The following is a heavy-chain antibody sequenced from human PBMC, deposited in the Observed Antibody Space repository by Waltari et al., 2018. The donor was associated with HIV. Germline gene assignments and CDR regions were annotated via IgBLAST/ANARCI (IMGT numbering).Heavy chain of an antibody. Sequence: QAQLVPAGAEVKKPRASVHVSCKASAHTFTSSGFRWVRPAPRQGLEWMGWISAYNGNTNYAQKLQGRVTMTTDTSTSTAYMELRSLRSDDTAVYYCARPTRRGSYQAGDAFDIWGQGTMVTVSS. CDR1: AHTFTSSG. V-gene: IGHV1-18*01. CDR2: ISAYNGNT. J-gene: IGHJ3*02. CDR3: ARPTRRGSYQAGDAFDI. D-gene: IGHD1-26*01.